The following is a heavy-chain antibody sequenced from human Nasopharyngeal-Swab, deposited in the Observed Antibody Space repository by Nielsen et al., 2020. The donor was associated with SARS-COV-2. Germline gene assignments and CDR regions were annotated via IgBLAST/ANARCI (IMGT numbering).Heavy chain of an antibody. CDR1: GGSISSSN. V-gene: IGHV3-21*01. CDR2: ITSTSSNM. Sequence: ETLSLTCAVSGGSISSSNWWSWVRQPPGKGLEWVSSITSTSSNMYYADSLKGRFTISRDNAKSSLYLQVNSLRAEDTAVYYCSNGRWSTRLFDSWGQGTLVTVSS. J-gene: IGHJ4*02. D-gene: IGHD4-23*01. CDR3: SNGRWSTRLFDS.